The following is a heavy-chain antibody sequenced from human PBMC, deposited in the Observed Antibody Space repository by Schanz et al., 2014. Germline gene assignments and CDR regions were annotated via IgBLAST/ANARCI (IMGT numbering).Heavy chain of an antibody. J-gene: IGHJ4*02. CDR3: AKVAPAATYLDS. CDR1: GFTFSDYY. D-gene: IGHD2-2*01. Sequence: QVQLVDSGGDLVKPGGSLRLSCAASGFTFSDYYMSWIRQAPGKGPEWVSYISDSGDSTHYADSVKGRFTISRDNAKNSLFLQMNSLSAEDTAVYYCAKVAPAATYLDSWGLGTLVTVSS. CDR2: ISDSGDST. V-gene: IGHV3-11*01.